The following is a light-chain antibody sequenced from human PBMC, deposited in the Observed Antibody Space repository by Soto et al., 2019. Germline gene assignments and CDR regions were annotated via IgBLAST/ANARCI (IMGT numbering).Light chain of an antibody. CDR3: QQYNDWPWT. Sequence: EMVMTQSPATLSASPGERATLSCRASQSVSTNLAWYQVNPGQAPRLLIYGASASATGIPARFSGSGSGTEFTLTISSLQSEDFAVYYCQQYNDWPWTFGQGTKVDIK. CDR2: GAS. J-gene: IGKJ1*01. CDR1: QSVSTN. V-gene: IGKV3-15*01.